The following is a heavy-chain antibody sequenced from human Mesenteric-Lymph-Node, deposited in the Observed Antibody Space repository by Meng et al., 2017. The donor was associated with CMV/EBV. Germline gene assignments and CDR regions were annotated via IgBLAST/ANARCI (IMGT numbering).Heavy chain of an antibody. D-gene: IGHD3-10*01. CDR2: IYQTGLP. CDR3: TRDVGSGKETRY. CDR1: GGDSRTTKW. J-gene: IGHJ4*02. Sequence: CAVAGGDSRTTKWGSGGRQHPGKGREWIGEIYQTGLPPSNQSHKRRVTISVDKSKNQFSLKLSSVTAADTAVYYCTRDVGSGKETRYWGPGTLVTVSS. V-gene: IGHV4-4*02.